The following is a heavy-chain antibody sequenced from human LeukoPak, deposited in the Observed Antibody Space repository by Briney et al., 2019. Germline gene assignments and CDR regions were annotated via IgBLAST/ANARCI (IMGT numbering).Heavy chain of an antibody. V-gene: IGHV4-30-4*01. J-gene: IGHJ4*02. CDR2: IYYSGST. CDR1: GGSISSGDYY. Sequence: SQTLSLTCTVSGGSISSGDYYWSWIRQPPGKGLEWIGYIYYSGSTYYNPSPKSRVTISVDTSKNQFSLKLSSVTAADTAVYYCARHSYGDYVSAAYWGQGTLVTVSS. D-gene: IGHD4-17*01. CDR3: ARHSYGDYVSAAY.